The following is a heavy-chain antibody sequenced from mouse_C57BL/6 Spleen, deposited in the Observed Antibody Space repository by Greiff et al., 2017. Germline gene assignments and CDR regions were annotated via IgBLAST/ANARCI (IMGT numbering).Heavy chain of an antibody. Sequence: EVKLVESGPGLVKPSQSLSLTCSVTGYSITSGYYWNWIRQFPGNKLEWMGYISYDGSNNYNPSLKNRISITRDTSKNQFFLKLNSVTTEDTATYYCASLLPLKNWYFDVWGTGTTVTVSS. CDR3: ASLLPLKNWYFDV. V-gene: IGHV3-6*01. J-gene: IGHJ1*03. D-gene: IGHD2-10*01. CDR2: ISYDGSN. CDR1: GYSITSGYY.